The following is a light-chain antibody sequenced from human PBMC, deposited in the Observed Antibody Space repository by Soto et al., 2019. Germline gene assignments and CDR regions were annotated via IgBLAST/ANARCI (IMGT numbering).Light chain of an antibody. CDR3: KQYKEWPPFT. CDR2: GAS. J-gene: IGKJ5*01. Sequence: EVVMTQSPATLSVSPGETATLSCRASQSVSNNVAWYQQKPGQAPRLLILGASTRATGIPARFSGSGSGTEFTLSISSLQSEDFAVYYCKQYKEWPPFTFGQGTRPEI. V-gene: IGKV3-15*01. CDR1: QSVSNN.